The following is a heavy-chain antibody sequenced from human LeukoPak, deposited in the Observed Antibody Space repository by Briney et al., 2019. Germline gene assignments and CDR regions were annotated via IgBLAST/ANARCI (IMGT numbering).Heavy chain of an antibody. Sequence: GGSLRLSCAASGFTFSTYEMNWVRQAPGKGLEWVSYISSSGGTIHYSDSVKGRFTISRDNAKNSLYLQMNSLRAEDTALYYCARGGITIFGVMLPPDYWGQGTLVTVSS. CDR2: ISSSGGTI. D-gene: IGHD3-3*01. V-gene: IGHV3-48*03. CDR3: ARGGITIFGVMLPPDY. J-gene: IGHJ4*02. CDR1: GFTFSTYE.